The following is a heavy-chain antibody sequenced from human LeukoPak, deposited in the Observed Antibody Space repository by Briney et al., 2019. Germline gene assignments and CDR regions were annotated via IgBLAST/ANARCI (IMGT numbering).Heavy chain of an antibody. J-gene: IGHJ4*02. CDR3: ARVISYYDILTGRSYYFDY. CDR1: GFTVSSNY. V-gene: IGHV3-53*01. Sequence: GGSLRLSCAASGFTVSSNYMSWVRQAPGKGLEWVSVINSGGSTYYADSVKGRFTISRDNSKNTLYLQMNSLRAEDTAVYYCARVISYYDILTGRSYYFDYWGQGTLVTVSS. D-gene: IGHD3-9*01. CDR2: INSGGST.